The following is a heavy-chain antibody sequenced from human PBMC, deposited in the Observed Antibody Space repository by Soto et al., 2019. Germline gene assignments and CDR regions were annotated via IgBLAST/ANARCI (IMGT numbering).Heavy chain of an antibody. Sequence: SETLSLTCTVSGGSISSGGYYWSWIRQHPGKGLEWIGYIYYSGSTYYNPSLKSRVTISVDTSKNQFSLKLSSVAAADTAVYYCARGTYYYDSSGYYLLDYWGQGTLVTVSS. V-gene: IGHV4-31*03. CDR2: IYYSGST. CDR1: GGSISSGGYY. CDR3: ARGTYYYDSSGYYLLDY. D-gene: IGHD3-22*01. J-gene: IGHJ4*02.